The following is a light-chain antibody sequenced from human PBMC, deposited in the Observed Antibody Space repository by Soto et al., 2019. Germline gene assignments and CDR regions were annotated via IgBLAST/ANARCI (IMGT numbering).Light chain of an antibody. Sequence: EIVLTQSPGTLSLSPGERATLSCRASQSVSSSYLAWYQQKPGQAPRLLIYGASSRATGIPDRFSGSGSGTEFTLTISRLEPEDFAVYYCQQYGSSRTFGQGTKADIK. CDR3: QQYGSSRT. CDR1: QSVSSSY. V-gene: IGKV3-20*01. J-gene: IGKJ1*01. CDR2: GAS.